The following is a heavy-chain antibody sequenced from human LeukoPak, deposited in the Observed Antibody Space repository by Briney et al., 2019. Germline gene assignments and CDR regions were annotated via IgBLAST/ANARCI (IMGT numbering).Heavy chain of an antibody. J-gene: IGHJ3*02. CDR2: ISAYNGNT. D-gene: IGHD3-3*01. V-gene: IGHV1-18*01. CDR3: ARAQIPFGVAESDRAFDI. Sequence: GASVKVSCKASGYTFTSYGISWVRQAPGQGLEWMGWISAYNGNTNYAQKLQGRVTMTTDTSTSTAYMELRSLRFDDTAVYYCARAQIPFGVAESDRAFDIWGQGTMVTVSS. CDR1: GYTFTSYG.